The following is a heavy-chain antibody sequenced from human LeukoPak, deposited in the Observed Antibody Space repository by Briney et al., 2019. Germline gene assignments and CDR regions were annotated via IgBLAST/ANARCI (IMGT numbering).Heavy chain of an antibody. CDR3: ARDAGTFDWSGGYFDC. CDR1: GFTFSNAW. Sequence: GGSLRLSCAASGFTFSNAWMSWVRQAPGKGLEWVGNIKRDGSDTNYVDSVKGRFTISRDNAKNSLYLQMNSLRAEDTAVYYCARDAGTFDWSGGYFDCWGQGTLVTVSS. V-gene: IGHV3-7*04. J-gene: IGHJ4*02. D-gene: IGHD3-9*01. CDR2: IKRDGSDT.